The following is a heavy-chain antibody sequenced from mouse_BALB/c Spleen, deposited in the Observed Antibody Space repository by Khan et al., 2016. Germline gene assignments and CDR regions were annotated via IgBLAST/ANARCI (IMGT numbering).Heavy chain of an antibody. Sequence: EVKLLESGGGLVQPGGSLKLSCAASGFDFSRYWMSWVRQAPGKGLEWIGEINPDTITVDYPPSLKDKFIISRDNANNTLYLTMTKVRSEDTALLYCARGNYVPGSLDYWGQGTTLTVSS. D-gene: IGHD2-1*01. J-gene: IGHJ2*01. V-gene: IGHV4-1*02. CDR3: ARGNYVPGSLDY. CDR2: INPDTITV. CDR1: GFDFSRYW.